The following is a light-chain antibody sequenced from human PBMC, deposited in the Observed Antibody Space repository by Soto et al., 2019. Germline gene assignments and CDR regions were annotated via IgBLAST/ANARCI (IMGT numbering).Light chain of an antibody. J-gene: IGKJ2*01. V-gene: IGKV4-1*01. CDR1: QSVLYSPNNKNY. CDR2: WAS. CDR3: QQYYSAPYT. Sequence: DIVMTQSPDSLAVSLGERATINCKSSQSVLYSPNNKNYLAWYQQRPRQPPKLLIYWASTRESGVPDRFSGSGSVTDFTLTISSLQAEDVAVYYCQQYYSAPYTFGQGTKLEIK.